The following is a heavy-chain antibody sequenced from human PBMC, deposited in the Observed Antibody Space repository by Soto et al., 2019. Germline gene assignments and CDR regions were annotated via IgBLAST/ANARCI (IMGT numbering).Heavy chain of an antibody. CDR3: ARGPGSWYYYYMDV. CDR2: MNPNSGNT. D-gene: IGHD6-13*01. Sequence: ASLKTDCGACGDGYASYAMSWPRQANGQGLEWMGWMNPNSGNTGYAQKFQGRVTMTRNTSISTAYMEPSSLRSEDTAVYYCARGPGSWYYYYMDVWGKGTTVTVSS. J-gene: IGHJ6*03. CDR1: GDGYASYA. V-gene: IGHV1-8*01.